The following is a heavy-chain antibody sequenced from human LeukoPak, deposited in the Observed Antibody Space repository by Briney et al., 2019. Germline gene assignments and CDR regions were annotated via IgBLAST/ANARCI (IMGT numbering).Heavy chain of an antibody. CDR3: ARGQTTMTN. D-gene: IGHD4-17*01. Sequence: GGSLRLSCAASGFTFSSYGMSWVRQAPGKGLEWVANIKQDGSEKSYVDSVKGRFTISRDNTKNSLYLQMNSLRAEDTAVYYCARGQTTMTNWGQGTLVTVSS. CDR2: IKQDGSEK. CDR1: GFTFSSYG. V-gene: IGHV3-7*03. J-gene: IGHJ4*02.